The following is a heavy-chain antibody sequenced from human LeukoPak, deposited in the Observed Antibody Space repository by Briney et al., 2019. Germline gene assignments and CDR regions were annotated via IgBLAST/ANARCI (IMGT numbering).Heavy chain of an antibody. CDR3: ARSNSYRYYYYYYGMDV. CDR1: GGSISSYY. V-gene: IGHV4-59*08. D-gene: IGHD1-1*01. J-gene: IGHJ6*02. Sequence: RSSETPSLTCTVSGGSISSYYWSWIRQPPGKGLEWIGYIYYSGSTNYNPSLKSRVTISVDTSKNQFSLKLSSVTAADTAVYYCARSNSYRYYYYYYGMDVWGQGTTVTVSS. CDR2: IYYSGST.